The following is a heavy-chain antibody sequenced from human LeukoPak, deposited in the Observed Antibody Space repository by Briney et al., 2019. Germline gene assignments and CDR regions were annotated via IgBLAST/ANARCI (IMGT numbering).Heavy chain of an antibody. CDR1: GYTFTSYG. V-gene: IGHV1-18*01. CDR2: ISAYNGNT. J-gene: IGHJ6*03. Sequence: ASVKVSCKASGYTFTSYGISWVRQAPGQGLEWMGWISAYNGNTNYAQKLQGRVTMTTDTSTSTAYMELRSLRSDDTAVYYCARVALAGVAYCTNGVCHRLSYMDVWGKGTTVTVSS. D-gene: IGHD2-8*01. CDR3: ARVALAGVAYCTNGVCHRLSYMDV.